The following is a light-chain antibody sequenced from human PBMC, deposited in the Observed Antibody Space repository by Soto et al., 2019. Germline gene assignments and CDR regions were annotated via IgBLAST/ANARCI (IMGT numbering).Light chain of an antibody. CDR2: KAS. V-gene: IGKV1-5*03. Sequence: DIQMTQSPSTLSASVGDRVTITCRASQSISSWLAWYQQKPGKAPKLLIYKASSLESGVPSRFSGSGSGTEFTLTISSLQPDDFATDYCQQYMSYWTFGQGTKVEIK. CDR3: QQYMSYWT. CDR1: QSISSW. J-gene: IGKJ1*01.